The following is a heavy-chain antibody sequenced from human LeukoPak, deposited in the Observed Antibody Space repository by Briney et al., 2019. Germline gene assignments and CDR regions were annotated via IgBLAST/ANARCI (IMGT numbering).Heavy chain of an antibody. D-gene: IGHD3-22*01. J-gene: IGHJ4*02. CDR2: IYYSGST. CDR1: GGSISSGGYY. CDR3: ASGLYYYDSSGYYYDPIDY. V-gene: IGHV4-31*03. Sequence: PSETLSLTCTVSGGSISSGGYYWRWIRQHPGKGLEWIGYIYYSGSTYYNPSLKSRVTISVDTSKNQFSLKLSSVTAADTAVYYCASGLYYYDSSGYYYDPIDYWGQGTLVTVSS.